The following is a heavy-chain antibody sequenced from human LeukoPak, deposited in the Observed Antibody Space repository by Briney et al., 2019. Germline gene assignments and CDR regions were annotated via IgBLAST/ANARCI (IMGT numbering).Heavy chain of an antibody. D-gene: IGHD3-9*01. V-gene: IGHV4-34*01. CDR1: GGSFSGYY. J-gene: IGHJ4*02. CDR2: INHSGST. Sequence: SETLSLTCAVYGGSFSGYYWSWIRQPPGKGLEWIGEINHSGSTNYNLSLKSRVTISVDTSKNQFSLKLSSVTAADTAVYYCARARDILTGYYWRLPHYFDYWGQGTLVTVSS. CDR3: ARARDILTGYYWRLPHYFDY.